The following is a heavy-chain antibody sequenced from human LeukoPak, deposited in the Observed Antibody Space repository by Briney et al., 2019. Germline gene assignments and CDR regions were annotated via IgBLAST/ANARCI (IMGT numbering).Heavy chain of an antibody. J-gene: IGHJ4*02. CDR3: AKAGGSYSGLNYFDY. D-gene: IGHD1-26*01. V-gene: IGHV3-7*03. Sequence: GGSLRLSCVVSGFTFSDYWMSWVRQAPGKGLEWVANIKQDGSEKNYVDSVKGRFTISRDNAKNSLYLQLNSLRAEDSALYYCAKAGGSYSGLNYFDYWGQGTLVTVSS. CDR1: GFTFSDYW. CDR2: IKQDGSEK.